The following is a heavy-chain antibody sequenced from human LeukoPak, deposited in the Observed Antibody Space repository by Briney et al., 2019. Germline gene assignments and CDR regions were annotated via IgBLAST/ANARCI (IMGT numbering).Heavy chain of an antibody. J-gene: IGHJ5*02. CDR3: ARDPRNVGLAP. CDR2: NNGDGSTT. Sequence: GGSLRLSCAASGFTFSSYSMNWVRQAPGKGLMYISRNNGDGSTTNYADVVKGRFTMSRDNVKNTLYLQMNSLRVEDTAVYYCARDPRNVGLAPWGQGTLVTVSS. V-gene: IGHV3-74*01. D-gene: IGHD2-15*01. CDR1: GFTFSSYS.